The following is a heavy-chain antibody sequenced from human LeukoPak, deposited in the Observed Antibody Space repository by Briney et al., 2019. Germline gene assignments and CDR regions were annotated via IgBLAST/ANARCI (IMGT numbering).Heavy chain of an antibody. D-gene: IGHD3-10*01. CDR2: IWYDASNK. CDR3: ARAVGPYDY. V-gene: IGHV3-33*01. CDR1: GFTFSSFG. J-gene: IGHJ4*02. Sequence: GGSLRLSCAASGFTFSSFGMHWVRQAPGKGLEWVAVIWYDASNKYYADSVKGRFTISRDNSKNTLYLQMDSLRDDDTAVYFCARAVGPYDYWGQGTLVTVSS.